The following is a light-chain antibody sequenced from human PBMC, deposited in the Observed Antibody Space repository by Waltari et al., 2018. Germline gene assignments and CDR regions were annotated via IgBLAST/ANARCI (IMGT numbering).Light chain of an antibody. CDR1: SSDVGDYNY. CDR3: CSYTSSHTVV. J-gene: IGLJ2*01. Sequence: QSALTQPASVSGSPGQSITISCTGTSSDVGDYNYVSWYQQHPGKVPKRMIFEVTNRPSGVSTRFSGSKSGNTASLTISGLQAEDEADYYCCSYTSSHTVVFGGGTKLTVL. V-gene: IGLV2-14*01. CDR2: EVT.